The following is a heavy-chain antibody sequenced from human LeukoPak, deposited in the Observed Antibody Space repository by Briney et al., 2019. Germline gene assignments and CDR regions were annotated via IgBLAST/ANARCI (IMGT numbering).Heavy chain of an antibody. CDR1: GFAFSSYW. Sequence: GGSLRLSCAASGFAFSSYWESWVRHAPAQGLEGVANIKEDGSEKYYVDSVKGRFIISRDNAKNSLYLQMNSLRADDTAVYYCARVRVATTGRYDALNLWGQGTMVTVSS. V-gene: IGHV3-7*02. J-gene: IGHJ3*01. CDR2: IKEDGSEK. D-gene: IGHD5-12*01. CDR3: ARVRVATTGRYDALNL.